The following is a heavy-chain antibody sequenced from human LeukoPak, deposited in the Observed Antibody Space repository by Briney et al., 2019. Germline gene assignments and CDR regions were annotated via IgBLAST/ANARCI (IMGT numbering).Heavy chain of an antibody. Sequence: GGSLRLSCAASGFSFSASYMTWVRQAPGKGLECVAYIRPDGTSTYYVDSVKGRFTISRDNAKNSVYLQMNSLRVEDTALYYCSTEPRLLTYWGQGTLVTVSP. D-gene: IGHD2-8*01. CDR1: GFSFSASY. CDR3: STEPRLLTY. CDR2: IRPDGTST. V-gene: IGHV3-7*01. J-gene: IGHJ4*02.